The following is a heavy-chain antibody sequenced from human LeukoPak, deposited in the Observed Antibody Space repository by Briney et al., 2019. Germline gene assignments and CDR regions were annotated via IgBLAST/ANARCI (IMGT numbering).Heavy chain of an antibody. D-gene: IGHD3-3*01. CDR3: ARGMAPLRFLECPGV. CDR1: GGTFSSYA. CDR2: IIPILGIA. J-gene: IGHJ6*02. Sequence: SVKVSCKASGGTFSSYAISWVRQAPGQGLEWMGRIIPILGIANYAQEFQGRVTITADKSTSTAYMELSSLRSEDTAVYYCARGMAPLRFLECPGVWGQGTTVTVSS. V-gene: IGHV1-69*04.